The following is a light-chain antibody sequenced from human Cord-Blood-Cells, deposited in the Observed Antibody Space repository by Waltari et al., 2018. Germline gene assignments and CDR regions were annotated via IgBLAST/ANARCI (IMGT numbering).Light chain of an antibody. CDR3: SSYTSSSTLEV. Sequence: QSALTQPASVSGSPGQSITISCTGTSSDVGGYTYVSWYQQHPGKAPKLMIYDVSNRTSGVSNRFSGSKSGNTASLTISGLQAEDEADYYCSSYTSSSTLEVFGGGTKLTVL. CDR2: DVS. V-gene: IGLV2-14*01. J-gene: IGLJ3*02. CDR1: SSDVGGYTY.